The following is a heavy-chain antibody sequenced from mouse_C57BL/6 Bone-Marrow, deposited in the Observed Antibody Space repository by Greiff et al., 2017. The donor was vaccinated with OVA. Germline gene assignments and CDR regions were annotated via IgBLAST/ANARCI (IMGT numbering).Heavy chain of an antibody. Sequence: QVQLQQPGAELVMPGASVKLSCKASGYTFTSYWMHWVKQRPGQGLEWIGEIDPSDSYTNYNQKFKGKSTLTVDKSSSTAYMQHSSLTSEDSAVYYCARSGDGYYVAWFAYWGQGTLVTVSA. CDR1: GYTFTSYW. D-gene: IGHD2-3*01. CDR2: IDPSDSYT. J-gene: IGHJ3*01. CDR3: ARSGDGYYVAWFAY. V-gene: IGHV1-69*01.